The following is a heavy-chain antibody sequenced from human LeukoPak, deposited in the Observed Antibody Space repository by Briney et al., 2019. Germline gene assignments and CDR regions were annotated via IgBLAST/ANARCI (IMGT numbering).Heavy chain of an antibody. CDR1: GYTFTAFY. V-gene: IGHV1-2*02. CDR3: ARDRSRGSGQFDP. Sequence: ASVKVSCKASGYTFTAFYIHWVRQAPGQGLEWMAWINPNTGGTNYAQVFQGRVTLTRDTSISTVYMEVTRLKFDDTAIYYCARDRSRGSGQFDPWGQGTLVTVSS. J-gene: IGHJ5*02. CDR2: INPNTGGT. D-gene: IGHD3-10*01.